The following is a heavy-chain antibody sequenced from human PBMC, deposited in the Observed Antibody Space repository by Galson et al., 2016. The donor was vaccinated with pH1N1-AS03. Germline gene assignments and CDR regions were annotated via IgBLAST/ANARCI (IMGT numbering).Heavy chain of an antibody. CDR3: VKDGVEREAAGFAYFHY. CDR2: ISGSGGHT. V-gene: IGHV3-23*01. J-gene: IGHJ4*02. CDR1: GFTFSGYA. Sequence: SLRLSCAASGFTFSGYAMNWVRQAPGEGLEWVSTISGSGGHTYYAGSVSGRFTISRDYSKNTLYLQMNSLRAEDTAVHYCVKDGVEREAAGFAYFHYWCQGTLVTVSS. D-gene: IGHD6-13*01.